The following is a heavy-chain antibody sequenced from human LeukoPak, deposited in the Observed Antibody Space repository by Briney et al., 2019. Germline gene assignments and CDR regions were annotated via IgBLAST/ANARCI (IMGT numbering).Heavy chain of an antibody. CDR3: ARENSGWYGEYYFDF. Sequence: GRSRRLSRAVASFTASSNYTSWDRHAPGNLLEWDSVIYSGGSTYYADSVKGRFTISRDNSKNTLYLQMNSLRAEDTAVYYCARENSGWYGEYYFDFWGQGTLVTVFS. J-gene: IGHJ4*02. V-gene: IGHV3-53*01. CDR2: IYSGGST. CDR1: SFTASSNY. D-gene: IGHD6-19*01.